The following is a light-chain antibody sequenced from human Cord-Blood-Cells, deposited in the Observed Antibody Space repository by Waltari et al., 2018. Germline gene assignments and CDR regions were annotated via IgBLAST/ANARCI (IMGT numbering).Light chain of an antibody. J-gene: IGLJ3*02. CDR1: SSDVGGYNY. CDR3: SSYTSSSTLV. CDR2: DVS. V-gene: IGLV2-14*01. Sequence: QSALTQPASVSGSPGQSITISCTGTSSDVGGYNYVPWYQQHPGKAPKLMIYDVSKRPSGVSNRFSGSKSGNTASLNISGLQAEDEADYYCSSYTSSSTLVFGGGTKLTVL.